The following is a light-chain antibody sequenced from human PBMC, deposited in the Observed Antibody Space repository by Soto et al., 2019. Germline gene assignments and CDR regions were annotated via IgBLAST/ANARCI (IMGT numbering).Light chain of an antibody. CDR1: QGIRND. CDR3: LQDYNYPWT. Sequence: AIQMPQSPSSLSASVGDRVTITCRASQGIRNDLGWYQQKPGKAPKLLTYAASSLQSGAPTRISGNGSGTDFTLTISSLQPEDFATYYCLQDYNYPWTFGQGTKVEIK. CDR2: AAS. V-gene: IGKV1-6*01. J-gene: IGKJ1*01.